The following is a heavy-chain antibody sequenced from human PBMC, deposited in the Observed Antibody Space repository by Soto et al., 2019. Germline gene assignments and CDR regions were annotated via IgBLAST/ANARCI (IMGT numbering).Heavy chain of an antibody. Sequence: QVQLVESGGGVVQPGRSLRLSCAASGFTFSSYGMHWVRQAPGKGLEWVAVIWYDGSNKYYADSVKGRFTISRDNSKNTLYLQMNSLRAEDTAVYYCARDRGGIAAAGSFDYWGQGTLVTVSS. CDR1: GFTFSSYG. J-gene: IGHJ4*02. CDR3: ARDRGGIAAAGSFDY. V-gene: IGHV3-33*01. D-gene: IGHD6-13*01. CDR2: IWYDGSNK.